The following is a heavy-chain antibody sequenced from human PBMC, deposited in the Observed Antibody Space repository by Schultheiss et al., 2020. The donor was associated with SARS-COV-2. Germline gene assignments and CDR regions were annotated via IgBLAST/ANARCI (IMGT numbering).Heavy chain of an antibody. J-gene: IGHJ4*02. CDR1: GFTFSNAW. V-gene: IGHV3-15*01. CDR2: IKSKTDGGTT. CDR3: TTDYRRGQHVKFDY. Sequence: GGSLRLSCAASGFTFSNAWMSWVRQAPGKGLEWVGRIKSKTDGGTTDYAAPVKGRFTISRDDSKNTLYLQMNSLKTEDTAVYYCTTDYRRGQHVKFDYWGQGTLVTVSS. D-gene: IGHD3-16*02.